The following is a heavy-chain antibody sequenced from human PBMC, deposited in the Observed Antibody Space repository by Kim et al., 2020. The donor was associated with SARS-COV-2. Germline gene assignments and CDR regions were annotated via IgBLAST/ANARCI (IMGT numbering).Heavy chain of an antibody. J-gene: IGHJ4*02. CDR3: YMGHYFDS. CDR2: IKQDGTEK. D-gene: IGHD3-10*01. CDR1: RFTFSNYW. V-gene: IGHV3-7*01. Sequence: GGSLRLSCAAPRFTFSNYWMNWVRQAPGKGLEWVANIKQDGTEKNYVDSVKGRFTISTDNAKSSVYLQMNTLRAEDTAVYYCYMGHYFDSWGQGTRVIVS.